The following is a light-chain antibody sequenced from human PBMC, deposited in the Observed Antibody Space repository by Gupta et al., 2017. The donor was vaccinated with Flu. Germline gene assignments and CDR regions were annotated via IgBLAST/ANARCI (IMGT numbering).Light chain of an antibody. CDR1: QSIASN. V-gene: IGKV3-15*01. CDR3: QQHDHWPPFT. CDR2: RAS. Sequence: VMTQSPGTLSVSPGESATLSCRASQSIASNLAWYQQKPGQAPRLLIFRASIRATGIPAKFSGSGSGTDFTLTISSLQSEDFAVYYCQQHDHWPPFTFGQGTQVEIK. J-gene: IGKJ5*01.